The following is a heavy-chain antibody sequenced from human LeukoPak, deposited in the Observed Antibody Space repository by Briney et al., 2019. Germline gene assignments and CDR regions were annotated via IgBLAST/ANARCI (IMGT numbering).Heavy chain of an antibody. J-gene: IGHJ6*02. V-gene: IGHV3-23*01. D-gene: IGHD2-2*01. Sequence: GGSLRLSCAASGFTFSNYAMSWVRQAPGKGLEWVSTISGSGGSTYYADSVKGRFTISRDNSKNTLYLQLNSLRAEDTAVYYCAKSTSPLYYYYGMDVWGQGTTVTISS. CDR1: GFTFSNYA. CDR2: ISGSGGST. CDR3: AKSTSPLYYYYGMDV.